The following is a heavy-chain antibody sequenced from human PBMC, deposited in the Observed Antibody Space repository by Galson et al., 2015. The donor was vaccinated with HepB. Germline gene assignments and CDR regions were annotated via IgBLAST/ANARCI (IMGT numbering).Heavy chain of an antibody. J-gene: IGHJ4*02. CDR1: GFTFSAFA. D-gene: IGHD4-17*01. Sequence: SLRLSCAASGFTFSAFAMSWVRQAPGKGLEWVSGVANASSGTYYADSVKGRFTISRDNSKNTLYLQVNSLRAEDTAVYYCAKQAGNLIRSWHFDYWGQGSLVIVSS. V-gene: IGHV3-23*01. CDR3: AKQAGNLIRSWHFDY. CDR2: VANASSGT.